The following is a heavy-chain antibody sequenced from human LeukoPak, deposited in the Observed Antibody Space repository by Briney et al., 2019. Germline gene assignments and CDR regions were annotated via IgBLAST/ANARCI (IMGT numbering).Heavy chain of an antibody. CDR2: ISYSGNT. V-gene: IGHV4-59*01. Sequence: PSETLSLTCTVSGGSINNYYWSWIRQPPGKGLEWIGHISYSGNTNYNSSLRSRVTISVDTSNNQFSLRLSSVTAADTAVYYCARDSYTGNYLEDPFDIWGQGTMVTVSS. CDR1: GGSINNYY. CDR3: ARDSYTGNYLEDPFDI. J-gene: IGHJ3*02. D-gene: IGHD1-26*01.